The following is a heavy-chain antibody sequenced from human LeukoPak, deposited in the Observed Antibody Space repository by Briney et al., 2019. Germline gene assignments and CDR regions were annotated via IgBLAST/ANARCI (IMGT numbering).Heavy chain of an antibody. Sequence: GGSLRLSCAASGFIFSDYYMTWIRQAPGKGLDWVSYIDRSGATAFYADSVKGRFTMSRDNARNSLHLQMNELRPEDSAVYYCGLSSMNPSYYYGIDVWGQGTTVRVSS. CDR3: GLSSMNPSYYYGIDV. CDR2: IDRSGATA. J-gene: IGHJ6*02. V-gene: IGHV3-11*01. CDR1: GFIFSDYY. D-gene: IGHD6-19*01.